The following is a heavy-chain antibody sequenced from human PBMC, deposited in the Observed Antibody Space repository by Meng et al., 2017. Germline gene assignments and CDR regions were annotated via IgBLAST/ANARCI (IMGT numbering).Heavy chain of an antibody. Sequence: QGQVVLAGVGVKKSGSSVKVSCKASGGTFSSDAISWVRQSPGQGLEWMGGIIPIFGTANYAQKFQGRVTITADESTSTAYMELSSLRSEDTAVYYCARDDYSNYLPFDYWGQGTLVTVSS. V-gene: IGHV1-69*01. D-gene: IGHD4-11*01. CDR2: IIPIFGTA. CDR3: ARDDYSNYLPFDY. CDR1: GGTFSSDA. J-gene: IGHJ4*02.